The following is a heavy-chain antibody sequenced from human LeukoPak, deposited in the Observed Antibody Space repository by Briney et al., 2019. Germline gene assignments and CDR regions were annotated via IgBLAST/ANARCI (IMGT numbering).Heavy chain of an antibody. CDR3: AKVLTGDRGYFDY. D-gene: IGHD7-27*01. CDR2: ISGGGGST. Sequence: PGGSLRLSCAASRFTFSSYAMSWVRQAPGKGLEWVSTISGGGGSTNYADSVKGRFTISRDNSKNTLYLQMNSLRAEDTAVYYCAKVLTGDRGYFDYWGQGTLVTVSS. J-gene: IGHJ4*02. V-gene: IGHV3-23*01. CDR1: RFTFSSYA.